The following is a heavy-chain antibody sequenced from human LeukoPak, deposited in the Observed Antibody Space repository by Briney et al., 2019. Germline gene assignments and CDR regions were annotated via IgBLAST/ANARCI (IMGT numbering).Heavy chain of an antibody. Sequence: SVKVSCKASGGTFSSYAISWVRQAPGQGLEWMGRIIPIFGIANCAQKFQGRVTITADKSTSTAYMELSSLRSEDTAVYYCARDPEYGSGSFEVDYWGQGTLVTVSS. CDR1: GGTFSSYA. V-gene: IGHV1-69*04. CDR2: IIPIFGIA. CDR3: ARDPEYGSGSFEVDY. D-gene: IGHD3-10*01. J-gene: IGHJ4*02.